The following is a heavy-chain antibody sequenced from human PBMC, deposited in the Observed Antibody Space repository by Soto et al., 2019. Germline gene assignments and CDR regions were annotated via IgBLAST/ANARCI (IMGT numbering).Heavy chain of an antibody. CDR3: ARGSSSWYNWFDP. V-gene: IGHV3-33*01. CDR1: GFTFSNYG. Sequence: QVPLVESGGGVVQPGRSLRLSCAASGFTFSNYGMHWVRQAPGKGLEWVAAIWYDGSNRYYADSVKGRFTISRDNSKNTLLLQMNSLRAEDTAVYYGARGSSSWYNWFDPWGQGTLVTVSS. J-gene: IGHJ5*02. D-gene: IGHD6-13*01. CDR2: IWYDGSNR.